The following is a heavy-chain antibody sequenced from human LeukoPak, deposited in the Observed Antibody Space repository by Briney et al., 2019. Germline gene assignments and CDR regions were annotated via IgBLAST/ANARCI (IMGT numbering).Heavy chain of an antibody. Sequence: GGSLRLSCAASGFTFSGFGMHWVRQAPGKGLEWVTLIWYDGSSEYYVDSVKGRFTISRDNSKNTLYLQINSLRAEDTAVYYCARDSYDILTGYYSGPDYWGQGTLVTVSS. D-gene: IGHD3-9*01. CDR3: ARDSYDILTGYYSGPDY. CDR2: IWYDGSSE. CDR1: GFTFSGFG. J-gene: IGHJ4*02. V-gene: IGHV3-33*01.